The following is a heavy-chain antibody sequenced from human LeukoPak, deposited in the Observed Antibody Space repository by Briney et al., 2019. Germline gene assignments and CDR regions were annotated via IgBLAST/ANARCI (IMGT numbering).Heavy chain of an antibody. D-gene: IGHD6-13*01. V-gene: IGHV3-33*06. CDR1: GFTFSSYG. CDR3: AKDKAAAGGSAYFQH. Sequence: GGSLRLSCAASGFTFSSYGMHWVRQAPGKGLEWVAVIWYDGSNKYYADSVKGRFTISRDNSKNTLYLQMNSLRAEDTAVYYCAKDKAAAGGSAYFQHWGQGTLVTVSS. J-gene: IGHJ1*01. CDR2: IWYDGSNK.